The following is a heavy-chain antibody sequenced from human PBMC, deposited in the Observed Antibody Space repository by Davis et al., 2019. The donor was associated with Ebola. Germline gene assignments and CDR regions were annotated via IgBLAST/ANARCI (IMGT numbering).Heavy chain of an antibody. CDR2: FSYGDNTH. CDR3: ARPWYSGTYYDAYDI. D-gene: IGHD1-26*01. CDR1: GASISSRSYY. V-gene: IGHV4-39*01. J-gene: IGHJ3*02. Sequence: SETLSLTFTVSGASISSRSYYWGWIRQPPGKGLEWVGSFSYGDNTHYYTPSLRSRVTISVDTSRNQFSLKLSSATAADTAVYYCARPWYSGTYYDAYDIWGQGTMVAVSS.